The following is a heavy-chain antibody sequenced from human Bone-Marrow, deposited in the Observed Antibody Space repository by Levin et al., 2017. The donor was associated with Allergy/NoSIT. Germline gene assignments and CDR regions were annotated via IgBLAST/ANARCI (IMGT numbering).Heavy chain of an antibody. D-gene: IGHD1-14*01. CDR1: GFTFSNYG. J-gene: IGHJ4*02. Sequence: GGSLRLSCAASGFTFSNYGMHWVRRAPGKGLEWVAVTSYDGSNAYYADSVKGRFTISRDSYKNTLYLQMNSLRAEDTAVYYCAKGETSASYFDFWGQGTLVTVSS. V-gene: IGHV3-30*18. CDR3: AKGETSASYFDF. CDR2: TSYDGSNA.